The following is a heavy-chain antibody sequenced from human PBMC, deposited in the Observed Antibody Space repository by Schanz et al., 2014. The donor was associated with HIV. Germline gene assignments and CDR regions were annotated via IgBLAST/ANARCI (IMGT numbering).Heavy chain of an antibody. D-gene: IGHD4-17*01. V-gene: IGHV3-21*05. J-gene: IGHJ4*02. Sequence: VQLVESGGRLVKPGESLTLSCITSGFTLNGYSMNWVRQAPGKGLEWVSYISSSSTTIYYADSVKGRFTISRDNSKNTLYLQMNSLRAEDTAVYYCYGDESGYWGQGTLVTVSS. CDR1: GFTLNGYS. CDR3: YGDESGY. CDR2: ISSSSTTI.